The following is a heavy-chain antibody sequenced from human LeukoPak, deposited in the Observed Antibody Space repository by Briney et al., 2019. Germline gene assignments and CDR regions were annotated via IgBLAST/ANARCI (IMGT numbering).Heavy chain of an antibody. Sequence: SVKVSCKASGGTFSSYAISWVRQAPGQGLEWMGGIIPIFGTANYAQKFQGRVTITADESTSTAYMELSSLRSEDTAVYYCARGTTSYNWFDPWGQGTLVTVSS. CDR3: ARGTTSYNWFDP. V-gene: IGHV1-69*13. D-gene: IGHD1-14*01. CDR2: IIPIFGTA. CDR1: GGTFSSYA. J-gene: IGHJ5*02.